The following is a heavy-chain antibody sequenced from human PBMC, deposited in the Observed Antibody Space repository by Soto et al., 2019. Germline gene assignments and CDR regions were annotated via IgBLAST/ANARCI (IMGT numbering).Heavy chain of an antibody. CDR3: AKDGTYYYDSSGYPDAFDI. J-gene: IGHJ3*02. CDR1: GVTFSSYA. CDR2: ISGSGGST. Sequence: GGFLRLSCAASGVTFSSYAMSWVRQAPGKGLEWVSAISGSGGSTYYADSVKGRFTISRDNSKNTLYLQMYSLRAEDTAVYYCAKDGTYYYDSSGYPDAFDIWGQGTMVTVSS. D-gene: IGHD3-22*01. V-gene: IGHV3-23*01.